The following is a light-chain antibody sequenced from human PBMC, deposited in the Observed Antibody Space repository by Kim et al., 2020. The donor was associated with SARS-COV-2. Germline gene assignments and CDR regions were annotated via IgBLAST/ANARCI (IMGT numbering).Light chain of an antibody. V-gene: IGKV3-20*01. Sequence: SPGKRATLPRRASQIVSSSYLAWDQQKPGPAPRLLIYGASSRATGIPDRFSGSGSGTDFTLTISRLEPEDFAVYYCQQYGSSRGTFGGGTKVDIK. J-gene: IGKJ4*01. CDR1: QIVSSSY. CDR2: GAS. CDR3: QQYGSSRGT.